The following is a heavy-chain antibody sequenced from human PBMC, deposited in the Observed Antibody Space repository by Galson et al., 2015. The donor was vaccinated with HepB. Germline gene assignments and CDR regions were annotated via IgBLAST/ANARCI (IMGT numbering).Heavy chain of an antibody. J-gene: IGHJ3*02. CDR3: AKGGDSGILVHAFDI. CDR2: IFSNDEK. D-gene: IGHD2-21*02. CDR1: GFSLSNTKMG. V-gene: IGHV2-26*01. Sequence: PALVKPTQTLTLTFTVSGFSLSNTKMGVSWIRQPPGKAPEGLAHIFSNDEKSYHTSLKSRPTISKYTSKRQVVLTMTNMDPVDTATFYCAKGGDSGILVHAFDIWGQGTMVDVSS.